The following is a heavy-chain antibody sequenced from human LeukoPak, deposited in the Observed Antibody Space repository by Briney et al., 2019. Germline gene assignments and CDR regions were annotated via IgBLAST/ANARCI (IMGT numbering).Heavy chain of an antibody. D-gene: IGHD6-13*01. CDR3: ARDAGYSSSAYMDV. CDR2: ISAYNGNT. V-gene: IGHV1-18*01. J-gene: IGHJ6*03. CDR1: GYTFTNYG. Sequence: ASVKVSCKASGYTFTNYGISWVRQAPGQGLEWMGWISAYNGNTNYAQKLQGRVTMTRDTSTSTAYTELRSLRSDDTAVFYCARDAGYSSSAYMDVWGKGTTVTISS.